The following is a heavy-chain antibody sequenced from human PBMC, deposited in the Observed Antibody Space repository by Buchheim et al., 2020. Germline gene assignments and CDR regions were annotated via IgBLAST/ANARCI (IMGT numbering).Heavy chain of an antibody. CDR3: AKVVITFGGAKNGLDV. D-gene: IGHD3-16*01. V-gene: IGHV3-23*01. Sequence: EVQLLESGGGLVQPGGSLRLSCAASGFTFSSYAMSWVRQAPGEGPEWVSTIIGSGFSTYYADPVKGRFTISRDNSKTTVYLQMNSLGAEDTAVYYCAKVVITFGGAKNGLDVWGQGTT. CDR1: GFTFSSYA. J-gene: IGHJ6*02. CDR2: IIGSGFST.